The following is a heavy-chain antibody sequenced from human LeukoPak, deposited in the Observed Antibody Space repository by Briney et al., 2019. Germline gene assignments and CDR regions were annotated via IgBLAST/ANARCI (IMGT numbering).Heavy chain of an antibody. CDR3: ARDLGYDFWSGYLDY. Sequence: SVKVSCKASGGTFSSYAISWVQQAPGQGLEWMGGIIPIFGTANYAQKFQGRVTITADESTSTAYMELSSLRSEDTAVYYCARDLGYDFWSGYLDYWGQGTLVTVSS. J-gene: IGHJ4*02. V-gene: IGHV1-69*13. CDR2: IIPIFGTA. D-gene: IGHD3-3*01. CDR1: GGTFSSYA.